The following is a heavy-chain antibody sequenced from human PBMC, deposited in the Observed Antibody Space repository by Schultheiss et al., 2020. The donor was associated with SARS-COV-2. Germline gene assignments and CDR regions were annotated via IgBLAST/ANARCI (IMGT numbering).Heavy chain of an antibody. CDR2: INNSGST. CDR3: AREDAHYYYYYGMDV. Sequence: GSLRLSCAVSGGTISSSNGWCLVRQPPGKGLEWIGEINNSGSTNYNPSLKSRVTISVDNSKNQFYLKLSTMTAADTAVYYCAREDAHYYYYYGMDVWGQGTTVTVSS. V-gene: IGHV4-4*02. D-gene: IGHD2-2*01. CDR1: GGTISSSNG. J-gene: IGHJ6*02.